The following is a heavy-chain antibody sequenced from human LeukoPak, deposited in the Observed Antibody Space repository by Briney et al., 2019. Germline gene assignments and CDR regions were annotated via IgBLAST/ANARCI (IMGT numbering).Heavy chain of an antibody. CDR3: ARAFRGIFGVFEAFDI. CDR2: IYHSGGT. Sequence: SETLSLTCTVSGYSISSGYYWGWIRQPPGKGLEWIGIIYHSGGTDYNPSLKSRVTISEKTSKNQFSLKLSSVTAADTAVYYCARAFRGIFGVFEAFDIGSQGTMVTVSS. J-gene: IGHJ3*02. V-gene: IGHV4-38-2*02. D-gene: IGHD3-3*01. CDR1: GYSISSGYY.